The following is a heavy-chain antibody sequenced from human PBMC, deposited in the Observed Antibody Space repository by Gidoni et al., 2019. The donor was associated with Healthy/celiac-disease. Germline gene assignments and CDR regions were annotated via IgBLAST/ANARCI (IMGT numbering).Heavy chain of an antibody. V-gene: IGHV1-46*01. J-gene: IGHJ5*02. D-gene: IGHD2-21*02. Sequence: QVQLVQSGAEVKKPGASVKVSCKASGYPFTSYYMHWVRQAPGQGLEWMGIINPSGGRTGYAQKCQGRVTMTRDTSTSTVYMELSSLRSEDTAFYYGARGGRVTAISGSLWWFDPWGQGTLVTVSS. CDR3: ARGGRVTAISGSLWWFDP. CDR2: INPSGGRT. CDR1: GYPFTSYY.